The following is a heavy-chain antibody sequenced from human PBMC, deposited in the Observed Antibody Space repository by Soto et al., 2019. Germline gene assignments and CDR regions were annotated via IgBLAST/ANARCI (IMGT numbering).Heavy chain of an antibody. CDR1: GGTFSSYS. J-gene: IGHJ1*01. V-gene: IGHV1-69*13. CDR2: IIPIFGTA. D-gene: IGHD3-22*01. Sequence: SVKVSCKASGGTFSSYSISWVRQAPGQGLEWMGGIIPIFGTANYAQKFQGRVTITADESTSTAYMELSSLRSEDTAVYYCAVSTTLESPSQWLFYFQHWGQGTLVTVSS. CDR3: AVSTTLESPSQWLFYFQH.